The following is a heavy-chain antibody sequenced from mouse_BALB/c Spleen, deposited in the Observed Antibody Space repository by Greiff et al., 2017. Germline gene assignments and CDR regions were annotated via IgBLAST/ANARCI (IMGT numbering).Heavy chain of an antibody. CDR2: IWAGGST. CDR3: ARDGVRFAY. J-gene: IGHJ3*01. V-gene: IGHV2-9*02. CDR1: GFSLTSYG. D-gene: IGHD2-14*01. Sequence: VMLVESGPGLVAPSQSLSITCTVSGFSLTSYGVHWVRQPPGKGLEWLGVIWAGGSTNYNSALMSRLSISKDNSKSQVFLKMNSLQTDDTAMYYCARDGVRFAYWGQGTLVTVSA.